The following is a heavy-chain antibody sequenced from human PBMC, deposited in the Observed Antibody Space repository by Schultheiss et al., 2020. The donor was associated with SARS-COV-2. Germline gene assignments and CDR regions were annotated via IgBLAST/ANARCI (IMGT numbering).Heavy chain of an antibody. Sequence: GGSLRLSCAASGFTFSNAWMSWVRQAPGKGLEWVSAISGSGGSTYYADSVKGRFTISRDNSKNTLYLQMNSLRAEDTAVYYCAKDDDYYGSGSYGYWGQGTLVTVSS. CDR1: GFTFSNAW. J-gene: IGHJ4*02. CDR2: ISGSGGST. V-gene: IGHV3-23*01. D-gene: IGHD3-10*01. CDR3: AKDDDYYGSGSYGY.